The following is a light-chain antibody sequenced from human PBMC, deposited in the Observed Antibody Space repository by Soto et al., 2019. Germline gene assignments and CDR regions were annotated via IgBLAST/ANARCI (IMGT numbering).Light chain of an antibody. CDR2: EVS. Sequence: QSALTQPASVSGSPGQSITISCAGTSSDVGGYVYVSWYQQHPDKAPKLILYEVSNRPSGVSNRFSGSKSGNTASLTISGLQAEDEADYFCSSFTTSGTLLFGGGTKHTVL. J-gene: IGLJ2*01. V-gene: IGLV2-14*03. CDR3: SSFTTSGTLL. CDR1: SSDVGGYVY.